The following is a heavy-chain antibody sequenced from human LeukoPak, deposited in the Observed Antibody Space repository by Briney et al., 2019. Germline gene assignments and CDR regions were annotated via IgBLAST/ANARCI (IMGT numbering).Heavy chain of an antibody. V-gene: IGHV3-21*01. CDR3: ARGFFDYVWGSYRSISFDY. D-gene: IGHD3-16*02. Sequence: KTGGSLRLSCAASGFTFSSYSMNWVRQAPGKGLEWVSSISSSSSYIYYADSVKGRFTISRDNDKNSLYLQMNSLRAEDTAVYYCARGFFDYVWGSYRSISFDYWGQGTLVTVSS. CDR1: GFTFSSYS. J-gene: IGHJ4*02. CDR2: ISSSSSYI.